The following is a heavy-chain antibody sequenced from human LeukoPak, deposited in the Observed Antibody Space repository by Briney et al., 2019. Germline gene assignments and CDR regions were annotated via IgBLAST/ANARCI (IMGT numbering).Heavy chain of an antibody. Sequence: GGSLRLSCATSGFTFSSYGMTWVRQAPGKGLEWVSSINEGGSKKYCVDSVKGRFTISRDNAKNSLYLQMNSLRAEDTAVYYCARDLTGSNSHWGQGTLVTVSS. CDR3: ARDLTGSNSH. CDR2: INEGGSKK. CDR1: GFTFSSYG. V-gene: IGHV3-7*01. J-gene: IGHJ4*02. D-gene: IGHD6-13*01.